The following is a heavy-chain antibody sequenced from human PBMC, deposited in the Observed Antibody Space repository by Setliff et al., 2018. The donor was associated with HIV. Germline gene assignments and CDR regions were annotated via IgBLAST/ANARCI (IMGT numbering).Heavy chain of an antibody. CDR3: AREVGTYSGSYAVADGFDI. J-gene: IGHJ3*02. Sequence: RASVKVSCNASGGTFSSYAISWVRQAPGQGLEWIGGIIPIFGTANYAQKFQGRVTITPDESTGTTYMELSSLRYEDTAVYYCAREVGTYSGSYAVADGFDIWGQGTMVTVSS. D-gene: IGHD1-26*01. V-gene: IGHV1-69*13. CDR2: IIPIFGTA. CDR1: GGTFSSYA.